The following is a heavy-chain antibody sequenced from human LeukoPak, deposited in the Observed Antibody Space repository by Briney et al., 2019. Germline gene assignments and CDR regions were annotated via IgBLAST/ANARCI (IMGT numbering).Heavy chain of an antibody. CDR3: ARAGEEFGDFDY. CDR2: IYSGGST. D-gene: IGHD3-10*01. Sequence: GGSLRLSCAASGFTVSSNYMSWVRQAPGKGLEWVSVIYSGGSTYYADSVKGRLTISRHNSKNTLYLQMNSLRAEDTAVYYCARAGEEFGDFDYWGQGTLVTVSS. V-gene: IGHV3-53*04. CDR1: GFTVSSNY. J-gene: IGHJ4*02.